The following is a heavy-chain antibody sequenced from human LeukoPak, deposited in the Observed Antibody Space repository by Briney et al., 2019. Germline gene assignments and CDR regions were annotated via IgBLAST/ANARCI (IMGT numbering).Heavy chain of an antibody. CDR2: ISSGSSHI. Sequence: GGSLRLSCADSGFTFSSYSMNWVRQAPGKGLEWVSSISSGSSHIFYADSVMGRFTISRDNAKNSLYLQMNSLRAEDTAVYYCARGGTGATRDDTFDIWGQGTMVTVSS. J-gene: IGHJ3*02. CDR3: ARGGTGATRDDTFDI. D-gene: IGHD1-7*01. V-gene: IGHV3-21*06. CDR1: GFTFSSYS.